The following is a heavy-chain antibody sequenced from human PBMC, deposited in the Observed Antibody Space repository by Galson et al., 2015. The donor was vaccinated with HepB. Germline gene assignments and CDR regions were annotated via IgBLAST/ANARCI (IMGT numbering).Heavy chain of an antibody. CDR2: ITYNGRVE. J-gene: IGHJ5*02. CDR3: AKAGGRYQLLYWFDP. CDR1: GFTFSSYG. D-gene: IGHD2-2*01. Sequence: SLRLSCAASGFTFSSYGMHWVRQAPGKGLEWVAVITYNGRVENYSDSVKGRFTISRDNSKNTLYLQMNSLRAEDTAMYYCAKAGGRYQLLYWFDPWGQGTLVTVPP. V-gene: IGHV3-30*18.